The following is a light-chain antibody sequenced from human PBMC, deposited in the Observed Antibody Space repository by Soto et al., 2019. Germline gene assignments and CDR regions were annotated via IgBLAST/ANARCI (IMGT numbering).Light chain of an antibody. CDR1: SSDVGSYNL. V-gene: IGLV2-23*02. J-gene: IGLJ1*01. CDR2: EVS. Sequence: QSVLTQPASVSGSPGQAITIPCTGTSSDVGSYNLVSWYQQHPGKAPKLMIYEVSKRPSGVSNRFSGSKSSNTASLTISGLQAEDEADYYCCSYAGSSTYVFGTGTKVTVL. CDR3: CSYAGSSTYV.